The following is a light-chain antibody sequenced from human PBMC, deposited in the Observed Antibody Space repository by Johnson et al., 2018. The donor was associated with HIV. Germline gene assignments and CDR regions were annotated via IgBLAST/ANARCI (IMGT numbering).Light chain of an antibody. CDR2: DNN. CDR1: SSNIGNNY. CDR3: GTWDSSLSGV. Sequence: QSVLTQPPSVSAAPGQKVTISCSGSSSNIGNNYVSWYQQLPGTAPKLLIYDNNKRPSGIPDRFSGSKSGTSATLGITGLQTWDEADYYCGTWDSSLSGVFGTGTKVTVL. V-gene: IGLV1-51*01. J-gene: IGLJ1*01.